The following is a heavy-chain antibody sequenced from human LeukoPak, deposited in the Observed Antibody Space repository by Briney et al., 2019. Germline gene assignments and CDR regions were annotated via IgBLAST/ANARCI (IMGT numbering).Heavy chain of an antibody. D-gene: IGHD3-10*01. Sequence: SSQTLSLTCAISGGSVSSNSAVWNWIRQSPSRGREWLGRTYYRSKWYNDYAVSVKSRITINPATSQTQFSLQLNSVTPEDTAIYYCARLILWFGDGVAGYFDYWGQGTLVTVSP. CDR1: GGSVSSNSAV. CDR3: ARLILWFGDGVAGYFDY. CDR2: TYYRSKWYN. V-gene: IGHV6-1*01. J-gene: IGHJ4*02.